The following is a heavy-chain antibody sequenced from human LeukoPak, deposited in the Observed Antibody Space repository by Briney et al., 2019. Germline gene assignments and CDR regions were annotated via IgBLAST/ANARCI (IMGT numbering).Heavy chain of an antibody. CDR2: ISVYNGNT. J-gene: IGHJ4*02. CDR1: GYTFTNYG. Sequence: ASVKVSCRASGYTFTNYGIGWVRQAPGQGLDWMGWISVYNGNTNFAQNLQGRVTMTRDTSTSTDYMELRSLRSDDTAVYYCSRVGPTGVSFDYWGQGSLVTVSS. D-gene: IGHD1-26*01. CDR3: SRVGPTGVSFDY. V-gene: IGHV1-18*01.